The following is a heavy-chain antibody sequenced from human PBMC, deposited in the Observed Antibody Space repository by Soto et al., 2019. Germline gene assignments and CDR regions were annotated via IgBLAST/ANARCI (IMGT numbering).Heavy chain of an antibody. J-gene: IGHJ5*02. CDR2: ITSSSSSI. Sequence: PGGSLRLSCAASGFTFSAYNMNWVRQPPGKGLEWVSSITSSSSSIYYADSLKGRFTISRDNAKNSLYLQMNSLRAEDTAVYYCASHYGDNGWFDPWGQGTLVPVSS. CDR1: GFTFSAYN. CDR3: ASHYGDNGWFDP. D-gene: IGHD4-17*01. V-gene: IGHV3-21*06.